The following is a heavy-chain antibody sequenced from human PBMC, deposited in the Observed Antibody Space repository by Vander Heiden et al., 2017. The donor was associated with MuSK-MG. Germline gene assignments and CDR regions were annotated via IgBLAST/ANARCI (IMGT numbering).Heavy chain of an antibody. J-gene: IGHJ4*02. V-gene: IGHV3-21*01. CDR3: ATAKTAYYFDY. CDR1: GFTFSSYS. CDR2: ISSSSSYI. Sequence: EVQLVESGGGLVKPGGSLSLYCADSGFTFSSYSMNWVRQAPGKGLEWVSSISSSSSYIYYADSVKGRFTISRDNAKNSLYLQMNSLRAEDTAVYYCATAKTAYYFDYWGQGTLVTSPQ.